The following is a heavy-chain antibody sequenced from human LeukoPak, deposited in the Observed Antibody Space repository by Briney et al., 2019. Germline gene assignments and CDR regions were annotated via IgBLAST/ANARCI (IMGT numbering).Heavy chain of an antibody. D-gene: IGHD2-21*02. V-gene: IGHV1-69*04. CDR3: AREGDCGGDCFKYGMDV. J-gene: IGHJ6*02. CDR1: GGTFSSYA. CDR2: IIPILGIA. Sequence: ASVKVSCKASGGTFSSYAISWVRQAPGQGLEWMGRIIPILGIANYAQKFQGRVTITADKSTSTAYMELSSLRSEDTAVYYCAREGDCGGDCFKYGMDVRGQGTTVTVSS.